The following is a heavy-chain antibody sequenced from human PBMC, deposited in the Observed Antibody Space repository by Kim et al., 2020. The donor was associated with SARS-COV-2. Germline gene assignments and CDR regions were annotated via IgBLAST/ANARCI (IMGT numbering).Heavy chain of an antibody. V-gene: IGHV3-15*01. Sequence: GGSLRLSCTASGFTFSNAWMSWVRQAPGKGLEWVGRIKSKTDGGTTDYAAPVKGRFTISRDDSKNTLYLQMNSLKTEDTAVYYCTTDYGWAGFGYYYGMDVWGQGTTVTVSS. J-gene: IGHJ6*02. CDR1: GFTFSNAW. CDR2: IKSKTDGGTT. CDR3: TTDYGWAGFGYYYGMDV. D-gene: IGHD3-10*01.